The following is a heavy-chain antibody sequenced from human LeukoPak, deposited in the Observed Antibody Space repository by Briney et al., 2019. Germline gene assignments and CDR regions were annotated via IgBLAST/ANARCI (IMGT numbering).Heavy chain of an antibody. J-gene: IGHJ4*02. V-gene: IGHV3-7*01. CDR1: GFSFSRYW. CDR3: ATTEWNTYHD. D-gene: IGHD1/OR15-1a*01. Sequence: GGSLRLSCVDSGFSFSRYWMSWVRQAPGKGLEWVAIMNQDGSEKYYLDSVKGRFTISRDNTKNSLYLQMNSLRGEDTAVYYCATTEWNTYHDWGQGTLVTVSS. CDR2: MNQDGSEK.